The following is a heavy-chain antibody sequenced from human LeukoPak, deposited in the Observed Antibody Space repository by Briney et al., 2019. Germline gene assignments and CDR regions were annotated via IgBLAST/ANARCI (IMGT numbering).Heavy chain of an antibody. Sequence: GGSLRLSCAASGFTFSSYGMHWVRQAPGKGLQWVTFIRYDGSNKHYADSVKGRFNISRDNSNNTLYLQMNSLRAEDTAVYYCAKDTPAYDSSGYYYPYLDYWGQGTLVTVSS. V-gene: IGHV3-30*02. CDR2: IRYDGSNK. D-gene: IGHD3-22*01. J-gene: IGHJ4*02. CDR1: GFTFSSYG. CDR3: AKDTPAYDSSGYYYPYLDY.